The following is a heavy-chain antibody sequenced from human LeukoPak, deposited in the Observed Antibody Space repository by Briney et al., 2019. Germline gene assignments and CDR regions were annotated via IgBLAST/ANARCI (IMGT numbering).Heavy chain of an antibody. CDR3: ARAQGYYDSSGYYYSDYYYYMDV. CDR1: GFTFSSYW. D-gene: IGHD3-22*01. CDR2: INSDGSST. V-gene: IGHV3-74*01. J-gene: IGHJ6*03. Sequence: GGSLRLSCAASGFTFSSYWMHWVRQAPGKGLVWVSRINSDGSSTSYADSVKGRFTISRDNAKNTLYLQMNSLRAEDTAVYYCARAQGYYDSSGYYYSDYYYYMDVWGKGTTVTISS.